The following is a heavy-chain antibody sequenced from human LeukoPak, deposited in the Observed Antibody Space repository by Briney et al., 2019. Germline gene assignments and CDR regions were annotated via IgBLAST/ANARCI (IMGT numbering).Heavy chain of an antibody. CDR2: IIPILGIA. Sequence: SVKVSCKASGGTFSSYAISWVRQAPGQGLEWMGRIIPILGIANYAQKFQGRVTITADKSTSTAYMELSSLRSEDTAVYYCARGGPSKQWQSSFDYGGQGTLVTVSS. CDR1: GGTFSSYA. D-gene: IGHD6-19*01. V-gene: IGHV1-69*04. J-gene: IGHJ4*02. CDR3: ARGGPSKQWQSSFDY.